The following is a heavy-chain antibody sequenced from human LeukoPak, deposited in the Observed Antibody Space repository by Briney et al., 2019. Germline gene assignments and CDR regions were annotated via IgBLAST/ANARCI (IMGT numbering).Heavy chain of an antibody. V-gene: IGHV3-23*01. CDR1: GFTFSSYA. CDR2: ISGSGGST. CDR3: AKVPGYCSGGSCSPFDY. Sequence: SGGSLRLSCAASGFTFSSYAMSWVRQAPGKGLEWVSAISGSGGSTYYADSVKGRFTISRDNSKNTLYLQMNSLRAEDTAVYYCAKVPGYCSGGSCSPFDYWGQGTLVTVSS. D-gene: IGHD2-15*01. J-gene: IGHJ4*02.